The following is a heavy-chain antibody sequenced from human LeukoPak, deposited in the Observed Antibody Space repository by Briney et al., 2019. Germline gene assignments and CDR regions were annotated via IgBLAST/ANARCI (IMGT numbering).Heavy chain of an antibody. CDR1: GFTFSSYV. CDR2: ITSSGSTI. Sequence: GGSLRLSCAASGFTFSSYVMNRVRQAPEKGLEWVSYITSSGSTIYYADSVKGRFTISRDNAKNSLYLQMNSLRAEDTAVYYCARCPYSCSTFRAFDIWGQGTMVTVSS. J-gene: IGHJ3*02. D-gene: IGHD6-6*01. CDR3: ARCPYSCSTFRAFDI. V-gene: IGHV3-48*04.